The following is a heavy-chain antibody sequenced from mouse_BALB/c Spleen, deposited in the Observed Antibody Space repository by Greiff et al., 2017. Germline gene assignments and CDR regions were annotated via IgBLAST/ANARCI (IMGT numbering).Heavy chain of an antibody. V-gene: IGHV3-6*02. D-gene: IGHD1-1*01. CDR2: ISYDGSN. CDR1: GYSITSGYY. J-gene: IGHJ3*01. Sequence: EVKLVESGPGLVKPSQSLSLTCSVTGYSITSGYYWNWIRQFPGNKLEWMGYISYDGSNNYNPSLKNRISITRDTSKNQFFLKLNSVTTEDTATYYCARAELLRAWFAYWGQGTLVTVSA. CDR3: ARAELLRAWFAY.